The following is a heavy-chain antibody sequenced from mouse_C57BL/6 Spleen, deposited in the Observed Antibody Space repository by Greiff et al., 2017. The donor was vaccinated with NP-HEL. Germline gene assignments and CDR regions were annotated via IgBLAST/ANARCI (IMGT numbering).Heavy chain of an antibody. CDR3: ARGQLRLQVAY. J-gene: IGHJ3*01. CDR2: IDPSDSET. CDR1: GYTFTSYW. Sequence: VQLQQSGAELVRPGSSVKLSCKASGYTFTSYWMHWVKQRPIQGLEWIGNIDPSDSETHYNQKFKDKATLTVDKASSTAYMQLSSLTSEDSAVYYCARGQLRLQVAYWGQGTLVTVSA. D-gene: IGHD3-2*02. V-gene: IGHV1-52*01.